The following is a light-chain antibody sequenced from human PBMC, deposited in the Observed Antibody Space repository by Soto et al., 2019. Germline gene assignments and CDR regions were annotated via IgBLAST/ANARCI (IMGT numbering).Light chain of an antibody. CDR3: QQRSKWPPST. V-gene: IGKV3-11*02. J-gene: IGKJ5*01. CDR1: QSISSY. Sequence: PGERATLSCRASQSISSYLAWYQQKPGQAPRLLSYGASNRATGIPARFSGSGSGRDFTLTISSLEPEDFAVYYCQQRSKWPPSTFGQGTRLEIK. CDR2: GAS.